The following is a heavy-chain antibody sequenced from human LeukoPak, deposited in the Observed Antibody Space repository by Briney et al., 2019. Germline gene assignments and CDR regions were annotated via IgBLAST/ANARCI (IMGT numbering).Heavy chain of an antibody. J-gene: IGHJ4*02. D-gene: IGHD3-22*01. CDR2: INWNGGST. Sequence: GGSLRLSCAASGFTFDDYGMSWVRQAPGKGLEWVSGINWNGGSTGYADSVKGRFTISRDKSKNTLYLQMNSLRPEDTAVYYCAVNYYDSSDPVYWGQGTLVTVSS. CDR3: AVNYYDSSDPVY. CDR1: GFTFDDYG. V-gene: IGHV3-20*04.